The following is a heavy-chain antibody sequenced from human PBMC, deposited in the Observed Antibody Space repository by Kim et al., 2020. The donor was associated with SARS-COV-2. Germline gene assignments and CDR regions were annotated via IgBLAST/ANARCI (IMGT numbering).Heavy chain of an antibody. CDR2: INPSGGST. J-gene: IGHJ6*02. V-gene: IGHV1-46*01. CDR1: GYTFTSYY. D-gene: IGHD4-17*01. CDR3: ATLLGLMTTVTTRGYYYGMDV. Sequence: ASVKVSCKASGYTFTSYYMHWVRQAPGQGLEWMGIINPSGGSTSYAQKFQGRVTMTRDTSTSTVYMELSSLRSEDTAVYYCATLLGLMTTVTTRGYYYGMDVWGQGTTVTVSS.